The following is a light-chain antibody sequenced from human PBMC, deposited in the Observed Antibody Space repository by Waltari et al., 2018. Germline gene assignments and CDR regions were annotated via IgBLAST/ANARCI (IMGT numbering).Light chain of an antibody. J-gene: IGLJ3*02. Sequence: PVLTQSSSASPSLGSSVHLPCTLSSGHRTYLHPWHQQQPGKAPRYLMKVEGSGTYNKWTGVSDRFSGSSSGADRYLTISNLQSEDEADYYCETWDSRTLGVFGGGTKLTVL. CDR3: ETWDSRTLGV. CDR1: SGHRTYL. V-gene: IGLV4-60*03. CDR2: VEGSGTY.